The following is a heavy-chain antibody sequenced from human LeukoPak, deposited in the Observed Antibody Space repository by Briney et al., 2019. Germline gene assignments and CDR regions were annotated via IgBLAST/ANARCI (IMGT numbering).Heavy chain of an antibody. CDR2: IYSGGST. Sequence: GGSLRLSCAVSGFTVSNNFMSWVRQAPGRGLEYVSIIYSGGSTYYTDSVKGRSTISRDTSKNTVYLQMNSLRAEDTAVYYCASYPASSNYWGQGTLVTVSS. J-gene: IGHJ4*02. CDR1: GFTVSNNF. CDR3: ASYPASSNY. V-gene: IGHV3-53*01.